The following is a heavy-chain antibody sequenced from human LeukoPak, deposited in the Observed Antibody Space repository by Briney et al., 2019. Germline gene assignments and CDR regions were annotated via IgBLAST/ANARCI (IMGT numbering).Heavy chain of an antibody. Sequence: GGSLRLTCAASGFTFRDYSMNWVRQAPGKGLEWLSFISSSSDNYMSAIYYADSVKGRFTISRDNARNSLFPQMNSLRAEDTAVYYCARVRGGSGSYYNYIDYWGQGNLVTVSS. CDR2: ISSSSDNYMSAI. CDR1: GFTFRDYS. D-gene: IGHD3-10*01. V-gene: IGHV3-48*04. CDR3: ARVRGGSGSYYNYIDY. J-gene: IGHJ4*02.